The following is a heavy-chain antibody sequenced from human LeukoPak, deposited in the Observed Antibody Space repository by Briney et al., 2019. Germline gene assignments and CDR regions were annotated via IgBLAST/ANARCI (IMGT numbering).Heavy chain of an antibody. V-gene: IGHV4-4*07. CDR1: GGSISNYY. D-gene: IGHD2/OR15-2a*01. CDR2: IYASGST. Sequence: SETLSLTCSVSGGSISNYYWNWLRQPAGKGLEWIGRIYASGSTNYNPSLKSRVTISIDKSKNHFFLNLKSVTAADTAFYYCARDFYGDDGHHPFDYWGQGIQVTVSS. CDR3: ARDFYGDDGHHPFDY. J-gene: IGHJ4*02.